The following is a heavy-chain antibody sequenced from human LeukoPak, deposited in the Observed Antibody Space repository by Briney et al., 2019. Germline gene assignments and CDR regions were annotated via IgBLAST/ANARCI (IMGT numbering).Heavy chain of an antibody. V-gene: IGHV3-30*18. CDR2: ISYDGSNK. J-gene: IGHJ3*02. Sequence: SGGSLSLSCAASGFTFSSSATHWVSQAPGKGLEWVAVISYDGSNKYYADSVKGRFTISRDNSKNTLYLQMNSLRAEDTAVYYCAKICGGDCYRAFGIWGQGTMVTVSS. CDR1: GFTFSSSA. CDR3: AKICGGDCYRAFGI. D-gene: IGHD2-21*02.